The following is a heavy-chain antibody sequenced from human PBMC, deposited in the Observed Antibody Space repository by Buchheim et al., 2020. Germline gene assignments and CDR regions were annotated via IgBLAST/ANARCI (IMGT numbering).Heavy chain of an antibody. V-gene: IGHV4-34*01. Sequence: QVQLQQWGAGLLRPSETLSLTCAVYGGSFSGYYWSWIRQPPGKGLEWIGEINHSGSTNYNPSLKSRVTISVDTSKNQFSLKLSSVTAADTAVYYCARSEQWLISLDYWGQGTL. J-gene: IGHJ4*02. CDR2: INHSGST. D-gene: IGHD6-19*01. CDR1: GGSFSGYY. CDR3: ARSEQWLISLDY.